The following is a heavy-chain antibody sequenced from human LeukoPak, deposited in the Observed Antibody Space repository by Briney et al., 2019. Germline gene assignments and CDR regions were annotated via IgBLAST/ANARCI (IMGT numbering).Heavy chain of an antibody. CDR1: GFTFSSYW. D-gene: IGHD4-17*01. Sequence: PGGSLRLSCAASGFTFSSYWMHWVRQGPGKGLVWVSRIKTDGGSTNYADSVKGRFTISRDNAKDTLYLQMNSLRVEDTAVYYCARASPASYGDFDIWGQGTMVTVPS. J-gene: IGHJ3*02. CDR2: IKTDGGST. CDR3: ARASPASYGDFDI. V-gene: IGHV3-74*01.